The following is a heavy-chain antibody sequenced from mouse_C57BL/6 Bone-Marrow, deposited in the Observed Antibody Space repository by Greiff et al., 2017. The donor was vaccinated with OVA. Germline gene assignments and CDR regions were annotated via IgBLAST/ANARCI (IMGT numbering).Heavy chain of an antibody. V-gene: IGHV1-55*01. CDR1: GYTFTSYW. CDR3: ARRGSYSPYWFAY. J-gene: IGHJ3*01. Sequence: QVQLQQPGAELVKPGASVKMSCKASGYTFTSYWITWVKQRPGQGLEWIGDIYPGSGSTNYNEKFKSKATLTVDTSSSTAYMQLSSRTSEDAAVYYCARRGSYSPYWFAYWGQGTLVTVSA. D-gene: IGHD2-12*01. CDR2: IYPGSGST.